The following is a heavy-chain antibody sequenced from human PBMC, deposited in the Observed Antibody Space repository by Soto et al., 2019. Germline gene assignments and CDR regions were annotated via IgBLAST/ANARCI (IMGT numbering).Heavy chain of an antibody. D-gene: IGHD3-22*01. CDR2: IYYSGST. CDR1: GGSVSSGSYY. Sequence: SETLSLTCTVSGGSVSSGSYYWSWIRQPPGKGLEWIGYIYYSGSTNYNPSLKSRVTISVDTSKDQFSLKLSSVTAADTAVYYCARELNYYDSSGYYYEGYNWFDPWGQGTLVTVSS. CDR3: ARELNYYDSSGYYYEGYNWFDP. V-gene: IGHV4-61*01. J-gene: IGHJ5*02.